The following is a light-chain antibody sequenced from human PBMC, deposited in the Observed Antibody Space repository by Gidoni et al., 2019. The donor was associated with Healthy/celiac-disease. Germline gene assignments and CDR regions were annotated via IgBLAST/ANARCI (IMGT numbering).Light chain of an antibody. Sequence: DIQMTQSLSTLSASVGDRVTITCRASQSISSWLAWYQQKPGKAPKLLFYKASSLESGVPSRFGGSGSGAEFTITISSLQPDDFATYYYQQYSNYPYTFGQGTKLEIK. V-gene: IGKV1-5*03. J-gene: IGKJ2*01. CDR1: QSISSW. CDR2: KAS. CDR3: QQYSNYPYT.